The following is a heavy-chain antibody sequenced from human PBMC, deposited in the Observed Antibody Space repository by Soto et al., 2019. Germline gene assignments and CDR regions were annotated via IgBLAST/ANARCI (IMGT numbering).Heavy chain of an antibody. CDR1: GFTFTYAW. J-gene: IGHJ4*01. CDR2: IKSKTDGATT. Sequence: EVQLVESGGGLLKPGGSLRLSCAASGFTFTYAWMDWVRQAPGKGLEWVGRIKSKTDGATTDDAAPVKGRFSISRDDSKNTLYLQMNSLKTEDTGVYYCATVHTTVTFDSWGHGTLVTVSS. D-gene: IGHD4-17*01. CDR3: ATVHTTVTFDS. V-gene: IGHV3-15*07.